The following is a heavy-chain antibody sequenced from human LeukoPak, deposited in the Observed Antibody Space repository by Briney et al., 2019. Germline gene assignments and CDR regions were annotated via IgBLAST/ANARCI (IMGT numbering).Heavy chain of an antibody. CDR1: GYSFTSYW. D-gene: IGHD3-9*01. CDR2: IDPVDSYT. V-gene: IGHV5-10-1*01. CDR3: ASGAHYDILTGYYADWFDP. Sequence: PGESLKISRKGSGYSFTSYWISWGRRRPGKGRGWRGRIDPVDSYTNYSPSFQGHVTISADKSISTAYLQWSSLKASDTAMYYCASGAHYDILTGYYADWFDPWGQGTLVTVSS. J-gene: IGHJ5*02.